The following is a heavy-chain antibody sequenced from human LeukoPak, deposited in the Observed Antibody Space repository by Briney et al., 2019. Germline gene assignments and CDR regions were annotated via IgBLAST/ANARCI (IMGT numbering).Heavy chain of an antibody. CDR1: GFTFGSFA. V-gene: IGHV3-23*01. CDR2: ISPSGSAT. D-gene: IGHD6-6*01. Sequence: GGSLRLSCAASGFTFGSFAMSWVRQGPENGLEWVSSISPSGSATYYADSVKGRFTISRDNSKSTLYLQMNNLRDADTARYHCPRDKSASSPREWLDPWGQGIVVTVSS. J-gene: IGHJ5*02. CDR3: PRDKSASSPREWLDP.